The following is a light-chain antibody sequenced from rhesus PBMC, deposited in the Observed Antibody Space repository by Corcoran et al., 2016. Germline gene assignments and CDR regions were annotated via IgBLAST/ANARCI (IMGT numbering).Light chain of an antibody. CDR3: YQHISGYN. J-gene: IGKJ2*01. V-gene: IGKV3-10*01. CDR2: GAA. Sequence: QVTLTQSPATLSLSPGERATLSCRASQSVSSSLAWYQQKPGQAPRLLIYGAASRATGIPDRCSGNGSGTDFPLTLSSLWPEDVVVYRYYQHISGYNFGQGTKVELK. CDR1: QSVSSS.